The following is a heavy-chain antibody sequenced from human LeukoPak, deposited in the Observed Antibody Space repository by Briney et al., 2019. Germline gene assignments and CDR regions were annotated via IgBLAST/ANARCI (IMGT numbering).Heavy chain of an antibody. CDR1: GGSISSGSYY. CDR2: IYTSGST. J-gene: IGHJ1*01. V-gene: IGHV4-61*02. CDR3: ARGNFLYYDILTGYSVYFQH. D-gene: IGHD3-9*01. Sequence: SETLSLTCTVSGGSISSGSYYWSWIRQPAGKGLEWIGRIYTSGSTNYNPSLKSRVTISVDTSKNQFSLKLSSVTAADTAVYYCARGNFLYYDILTGYSVYFQHWGQGTLVTVSS.